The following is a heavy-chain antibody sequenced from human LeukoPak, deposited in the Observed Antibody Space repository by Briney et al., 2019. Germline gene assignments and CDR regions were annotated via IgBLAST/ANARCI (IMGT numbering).Heavy chain of an antibody. J-gene: IGHJ4*02. CDR2: IGRTGGGST. CDR1: GFIFSNYA. D-gene: IGHD2-2*01. CDR3: ARDKKDIVVEPTAVGGWNFDY. Sequence: GGSLRLSCAASGFIFSNYAMSWVRQAPGKGLEWVSVIGRTGGGSTYYSDSVKGRFTISRDNSKNTLDLQMSSLRAEDTAVYYCARDKKDIVVEPTAVGGWNFDYWGQGTLVCVSS. V-gene: IGHV3-23*01.